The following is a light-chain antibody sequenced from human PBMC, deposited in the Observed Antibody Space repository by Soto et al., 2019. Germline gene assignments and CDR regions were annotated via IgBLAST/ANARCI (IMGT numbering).Light chain of an antibody. V-gene: IGKV1-39*01. Sequence: DILMTQSPSSLSSSVGDRTTITCRASQSISSYLNWYQQKPGKAPKFLIYAASSLQSGVPSRFSGSGSGTDSTLTISLLPPEDFANYCCQQTYSTPRTFGGGTKLEIK. J-gene: IGKJ4*01. CDR1: QSISSY. CDR2: AAS. CDR3: QQTYSTPRT.